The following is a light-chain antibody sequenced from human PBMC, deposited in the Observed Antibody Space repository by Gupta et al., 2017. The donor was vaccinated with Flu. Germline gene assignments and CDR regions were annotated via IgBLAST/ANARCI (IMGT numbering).Light chain of an antibody. J-gene: IGKJ2*01. Sequence: EIVLTQSPATLSLSPGERATLPCRASQSVSNYLAWYQQKPGQAPRLLIYDASNRATGIPARFSGSGSGTDFTLTISSLEPEDFAVYYCQQRSNWPPGYTFGQGTRLEMK. V-gene: IGKV3-11*01. CDR3: QQRSNWPPGYT. CDR2: DAS. CDR1: QSVSNY.